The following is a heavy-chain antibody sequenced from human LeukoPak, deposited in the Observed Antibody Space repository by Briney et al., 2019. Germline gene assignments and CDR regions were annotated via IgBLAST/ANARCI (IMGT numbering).Heavy chain of an antibody. CDR3: ARSSVAAPPDY. D-gene: IGHD6-6*01. V-gene: IGHV4-59*01. CDR2: IYYSGST. Sequence: SETLSLTCTVSGGSISSYYWSWIRQPPGKGLEWIGYIYYSGSTNYNPSLKSRVTISVDTSKNQFSLRLSSVTAADTAVYYCARSSVAAPPDYWGQGTLVTVSS. CDR1: GGSISSYY. J-gene: IGHJ4*02.